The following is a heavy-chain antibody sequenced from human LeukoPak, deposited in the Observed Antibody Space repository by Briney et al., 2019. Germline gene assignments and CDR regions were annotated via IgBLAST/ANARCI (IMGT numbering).Heavy chain of an antibody. CDR1: GGSISSSSYY. V-gene: IGHV4-39*02. J-gene: IGHJ5*02. CDR3: AREVAGTGYWFDP. Sequence: SETLSLTCTVSGGSISSSSYYWGWIRQPPGKGLEWIGSIYYSGSTYYNPSLKSRVTISVDTSKNQFSLKPSSVTAADTAVYYCAREVAGTGYWFDPWGQGTLVTVSS. CDR2: IYYSGST. D-gene: IGHD6-19*01.